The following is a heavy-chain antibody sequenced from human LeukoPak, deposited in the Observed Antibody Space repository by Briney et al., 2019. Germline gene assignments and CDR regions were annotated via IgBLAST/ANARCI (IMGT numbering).Heavy chain of an antibody. CDR1: GGSISIYQ. D-gene: IGHD2/OR15-2a*01. CDR2: ISYSGFT. V-gene: IGHV4-59*08. Sequence: SETLSPTCTVSGGSISIYQWSWIRQPPGKGLEWIGYISYSGFTNYNPSLKSRVTISLDTSKNQFSLKLTSVTAADTAVYYCAGHHPRNTVDFWGQGTLVTVSS. CDR3: AGHHPRNTVDF. J-gene: IGHJ4*02.